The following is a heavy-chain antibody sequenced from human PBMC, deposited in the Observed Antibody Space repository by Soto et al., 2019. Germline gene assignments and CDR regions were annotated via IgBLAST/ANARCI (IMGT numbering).Heavy chain of an antibody. J-gene: IGHJ5*02. V-gene: IGHV4-59*01. Sequence: SETLSLTCTVSGGSISGRCWSWVRQSPGKGLEWIGYFCYTGSANYNPSLKSRVTISVDRSKTQCSLKLTSVTAADTAVYYCAKSHYDSSGYYIIDHWGQGTLVTVSS. CDR1: GGSISGRC. CDR3: AKSHYDSSGYYIIDH. CDR2: FCYTGSA. D-gene: IGHD3-22*01.